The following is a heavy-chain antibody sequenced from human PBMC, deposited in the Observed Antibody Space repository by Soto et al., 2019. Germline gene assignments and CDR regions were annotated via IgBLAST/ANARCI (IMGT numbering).Heavy chain of an antibody. J-gene: IGHJ4*02. D-gene: IGHD1-26*01. Sequence: SETLSLTCTVSGGSVSSGSYYGGLVRQLPGKGLEWLGYIYHTGSTFYNPSLKSRVTISLDTSQRQHSLKLTFVTAADTAMYYCAGSIARSILDYWAQGTLVTVSS. V-gene: IGHV4-31*03. CDR3: AGSIARSILDY. CDR2: IYHTGST. CDR1: GGSVSSGSYY.